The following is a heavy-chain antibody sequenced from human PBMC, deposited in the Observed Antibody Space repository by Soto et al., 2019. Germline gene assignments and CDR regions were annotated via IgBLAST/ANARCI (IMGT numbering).Heavy chain of an antibody. Sequence: QVQLVQSGAEVKKPGSSVKVSCKASGGTFSSYTISWVRQAPGQGLEWVGRIIPILGIANYAQKFQGRVTITADKSTSTAYMELSRLRSEDTAVYYCASVNCSGGSCDLGWFDPWGQGTLVTVSS. CDR2: IIPILGIA. J-gene: IGHJ5*02. D-gene: IGHD2-15*01. V-gene: IGHV1-69*02. CDR3: ASVNCSGGSCDLGWFDP. CDR1: GGTFSSYT.